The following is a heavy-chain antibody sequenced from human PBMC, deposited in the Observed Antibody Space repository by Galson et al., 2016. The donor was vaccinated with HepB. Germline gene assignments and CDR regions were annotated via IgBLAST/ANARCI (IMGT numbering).Heavy chain of an antibody. Sequence: VTKPGESLKISCKGSGYTFTYFWIAWVRQMPGKGLEWMGIIYPDDSDIRYSPSFQGQVTISVDKSISTAYLEWSSLQASDTAMYYCARRGSFTPMDVWGQGTTVTVSS. J-gene: IGHJ6*02. CDR2: IYPDDSDI. D-gene: IGHD3-10*01. CDR3: ARRGSFTPMDV. CDR1: GYTFTYFW. V-gene: IGHV5-51*03.